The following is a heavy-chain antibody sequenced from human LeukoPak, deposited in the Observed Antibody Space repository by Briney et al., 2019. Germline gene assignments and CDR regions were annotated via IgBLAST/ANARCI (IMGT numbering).Heavy chain of an antibody. V-gene: IGHV4-39*01. D-gene: IGHD2-15*01. CDR3: ARQGNSYCSGGSCYDPNWFDS. CDR2: MYYSGST. J-gene: IGHJ5*01. CDR1: GGSISSSSYY. Sequence: SETLFHTCTVSGGSISSSSYYWGWISQPPGKGLEWIGSMYYSGSTYYNPSLKSRVTISVDTSKNQFSLKLSSVTAADTALYYCARQGNSYCSGGSCYDPNWFDSWGQGTLVTVSS.